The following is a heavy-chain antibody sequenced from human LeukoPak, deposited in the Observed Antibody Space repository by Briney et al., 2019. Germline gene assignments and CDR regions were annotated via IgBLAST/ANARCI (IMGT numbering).Heavy chain of an antibody. CDR3: ARARGSYYDSSGYFFDY. CDR1: GFTFSSYS. V-gene: IGHV3-48*01. J-gene: IGHJ4*02. CDR2: ISSSSSTI. D-gene: IGHD3-22*01. Sequence: GGSLRLSCAASGFTFSSYSMNWVRQAPGKGLEWVSYISSSSSTIYYADSVKGRFTISRDNAKNSLYLQMNSLRAEDTAVYYCARARGSYYDSSGYFFDYWGQGTLVTVSS.